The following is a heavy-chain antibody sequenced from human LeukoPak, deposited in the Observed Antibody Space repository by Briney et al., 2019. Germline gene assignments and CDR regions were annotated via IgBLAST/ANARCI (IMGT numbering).Heavy chain of an antibody. V-gene: IGHV1-69*13. CDR3: ARDPTSAVDTAMYWDNWFDP. D-gene: IGHD5-18*01. CDR1: GGTFSSCA. CDR2: IIPIFGTA. J-gene: IGHJ5*02. Sequence: ASVKVSCKASGGTFSSCAISWVRQAPGQGLEWMGGIIPIFGTANYAQKFQGRVTITADESTSTAHMELSSLRSEDTAVYYCARDPTSAVDTAMYWDNWFDPWGQGTLVTVSS.